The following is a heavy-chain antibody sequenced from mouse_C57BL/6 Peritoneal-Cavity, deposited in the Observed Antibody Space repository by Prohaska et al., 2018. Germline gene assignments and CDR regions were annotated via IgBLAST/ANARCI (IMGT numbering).Heavy chain of an antibody. CDR2: ITHSGET. CDR1: GFPITSGYY. V-gene: IGHV12-3*01. J-gene: IGHJ1*03. Sequence: QMQLQESGPGLVKPSQSLFLTCSITGFPITSGYYWIWIRQSPGKPLEWMWYITHSGETFYNTSIQSPISITRETSKNQFFLQLNSVTTEDTAMYYCAEDKDGYWYFDVWGTETKVSGSS. CDR3: AEDKDGYWYFDV. D-gene: IGHD2-3*01.